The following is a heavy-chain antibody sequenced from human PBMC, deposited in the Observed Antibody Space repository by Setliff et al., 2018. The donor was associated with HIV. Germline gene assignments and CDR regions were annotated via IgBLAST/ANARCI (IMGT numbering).Heavy chain of an antibody. J-gene: IGHJ5*01. Sequence: SETLSLTCTVSGDSINSGDSYWTWIRHHPGKGLEWIGYIYYSGSTNYNPSLKSRVTISVDRSKIQFSLKVSSVTAADTAVYYCARGYSGSYYWLDSWGQGTLVTVSS. D-gene: IGHD1-26*01. CDR3: ARGYSGSYYWLDS. CDR2: IYYSGST. CDR1: GDSINSGDSY. V-gene: IGHV4-31*03.